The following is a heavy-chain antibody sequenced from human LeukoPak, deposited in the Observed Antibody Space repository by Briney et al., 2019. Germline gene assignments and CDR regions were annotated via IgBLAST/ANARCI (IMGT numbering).Heavy chain of an antibody. D-gene: IGHD3-22*01. CDR1: GFTFSDYA. J-gene: IGHJ3*02. V-gene: IGHV3-23*01. CDR2: IGGGGSDT. CDR3: ARIYDSSPPIAFDI. Sequence: PGGSLRLSCAASGFTFSDYAMSWVRQAPGKGLEWVSAIGGGGSDTYYADSVKGRFTISRDNAKNSLYLQMNSLRAEDTAVYYCARIYDSSPPIAFDIWGQGTMVTVSS.